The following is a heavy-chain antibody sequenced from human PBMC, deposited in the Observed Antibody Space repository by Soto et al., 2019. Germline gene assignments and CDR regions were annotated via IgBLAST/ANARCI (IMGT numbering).Heavy chain of an antibody. CDR2: LIPIFGTA. J-gene: IGHJ6*02. CDR1: GGTFSSYA. Sequence: QVQLVQSGAEVKKPGSSVKVSCKASGGTFSSYAISWVRQAPGQGLEWMGGLIPIFGTANYAQKFQGRVTTTADESTRTAYRELSSLRSEDTAVYYCARHVPAAGYYYGMDVWAQGTTVTVSS. D-gene: IGHD2-2*01. V-gene: IGHV1-69*12. CDR3: ARHVPAAGYYYGMDV.